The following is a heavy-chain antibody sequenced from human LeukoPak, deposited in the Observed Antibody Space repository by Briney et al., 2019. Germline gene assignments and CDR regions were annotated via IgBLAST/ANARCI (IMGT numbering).Heavy chain of an antibody. CDR2: IHYSGST. D-gene: IGHD3-16*02. CDR1: GGSISNSSYY. CDR3: ATLGELSCFDY. J-gene: IGHJ4*02. V-gene: IGHV4-39*07. Sequence: SETLSLTCTVSGGSISNSSYYWGWIRQPPGKGLEWIGSIHYSGSTYYNPSLKSRVTISVDTSKNQFSLKLSSVTAADTAVYYCATLGELSCFDYWGQGTLVTVSS.